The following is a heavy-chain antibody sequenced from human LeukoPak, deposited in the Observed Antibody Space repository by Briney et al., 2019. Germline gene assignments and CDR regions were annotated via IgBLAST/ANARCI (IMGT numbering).Heavy chain of an antibody. V-gene: IGHV1-69*06. CDR1: VGTFSSYA. CDR2: IIPIFGTA. CDR3: VRDQYLNVMTGFDD. Sequence: SVKVSCKASVGTFSSYAISWVRQAPGQGLEWMGGIIPIFGTANYAQKFQGRVTITADKSTSTAYMELSSLRSEDTAVYYCVRDQYLNVMTGFDDWGQGTLVTVSS. D-gene: IGHD3-9*01. J-gene: IGHJ4*02.